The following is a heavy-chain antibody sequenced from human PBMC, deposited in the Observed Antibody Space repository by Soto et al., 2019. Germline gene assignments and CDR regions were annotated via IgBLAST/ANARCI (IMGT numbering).Heavy chain of an antibody. D-gene: IGHD5-12*01. CDR1: GFTFTSYA. Sequence: PGWSLRLSCAASGFTFTSYAMSWVRQAPGKGLEWVSSMSGSGDITYFAGPVKGRFTISRDNSKNTLYLQMSSLRPEDTSVYYCANQKFYDARKSFDYWGQGTQVTVSS. CDR2: MSGSGDIT. V-gene: IGHV3-23*01. J-gene: IGHJ4*02. CDR3: ANQKFYDARKSFDY.